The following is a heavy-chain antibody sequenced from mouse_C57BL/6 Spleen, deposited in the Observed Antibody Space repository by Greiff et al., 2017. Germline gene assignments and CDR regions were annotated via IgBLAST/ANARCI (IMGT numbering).Heavy chain of an antibody. D-gene: IGHD2-2*01. Sequence: EVQGVESGGGLVQPGGSLKLSCAASGFTFSDYYMYWVRQTPEKRLEWVAYISNGGGSTYYPDTVKGRFTISRDNAKNTLYLQMSRLKSEDTAMYYCARQIYYGYEAWFAYWGQGTLVTVSA. V-gene: IGHV5-12*01. J-gene: IGHJ3*01. CDR2: ISNGGGST. CDR3: ARQIYYGYEAWFAY. CDR1: GFTFSDYY.